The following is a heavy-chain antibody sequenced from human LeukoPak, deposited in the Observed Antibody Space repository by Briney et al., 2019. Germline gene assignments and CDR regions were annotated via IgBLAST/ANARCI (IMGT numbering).Heavy chain of an antibody. D-gene: IGHD6-19*01. CDR2: MNPNSGNT. V-gene: IGHV1-8*01. CDR1: GYTFTSYD. CDR3: ARRAVDNSYFYYMDV. J-gene: IGHJ6*03. Sequence: GASVKLSCKASGYTFTSYDINWVRESTGQALEWMGWMNPNSGNTGYAQKFQGRVTMTKNTSISAAYMELSSLRSEDTAVYYCARRAVDNSYFYYMDVWGKGTTVTVSS.